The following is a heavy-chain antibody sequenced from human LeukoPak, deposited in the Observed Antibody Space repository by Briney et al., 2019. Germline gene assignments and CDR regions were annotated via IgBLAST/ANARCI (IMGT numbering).Heavy chain of an antibody. CDR2: INPTSGDT. J-gene: IGHJ3*02. D-gene: IGHD7-27*01. V-gene: IGHV1-2*02. CDR1: GYTFTGYY. Sequence: ASVKVSFKASGYTFTGYYMHWVRQAPGQGLEWMGWINPTSGDTNYVQNFQGRVIMTRDTSISTAYMELSRVRSDDTAVYYCARGDGDGPARRAFDIWGQGTMVTVSS. CDR3: ARGDGDGPARRAFDI.